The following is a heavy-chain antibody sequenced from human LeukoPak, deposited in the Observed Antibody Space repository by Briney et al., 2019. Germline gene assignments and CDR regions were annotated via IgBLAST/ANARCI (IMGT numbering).Heavy chain of an antibody. CDR3: ARGPGGSSSSDFDY. Sequence: NPSETLSLTCTVSGGSISSGSYYWSWIRQPAGKGLEWIGCIYTSGSTNYNPSLKSRVTISVDTSKNQFSLKLSSVTAADTAVYYCARGPGGSSSSDFDYWGQGTLDTVSS. D-gene: IGHD6-6*01. CDR2: IYTSGST. V-gene: IGHV4-61*02. CDR1: GGSISSGSYY. J-gene: IGHJ4*02.